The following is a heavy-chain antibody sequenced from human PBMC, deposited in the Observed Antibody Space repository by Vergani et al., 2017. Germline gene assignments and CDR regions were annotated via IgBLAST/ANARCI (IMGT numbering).Heavy chain of an antibody. CDR3: ARQFWVSQGVGAFET. CDR2: VFHSGSA. J-gene: IGHJ3*02. D-gene: IGHD3-16*01. V-gene: IGHV4-39*01. Sequence: QLQLQESGPGLVKPSETLSLLCTVSGGSINPSSSFWGWIRQPPGKGLEWIATVFHSGSAYYNPSLRRRVTISVETSKNQFSLRLTTLTAADTAVYYCARQFWVSQGVGAFETWGRGTEVSVSS. CDR1: GGSINPSSSF.